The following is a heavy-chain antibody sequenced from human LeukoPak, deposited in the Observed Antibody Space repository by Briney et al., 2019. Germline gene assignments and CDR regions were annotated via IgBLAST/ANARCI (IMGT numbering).Heavy chain of an antibody. CDR2: IRYDGTNK. D-gene: IGHD4-17*01. CDR1: GFTFSTYG. Sequence: GGSLRLSCAASGFTFSTYGIHWVRQAPGKGLEGVAFIRYDGTNKWYADSVKGRFTISRDNSKNMLYLQMNSLRAEDTAVYHCAKDRDYGDYPSAYYYYMDAWGKGTTVTVSS. CDR3: AKDRDYGDYPSAYYYYMDA. V-gene: IGHV3-30*02. J-gene: IGHJ6*03.